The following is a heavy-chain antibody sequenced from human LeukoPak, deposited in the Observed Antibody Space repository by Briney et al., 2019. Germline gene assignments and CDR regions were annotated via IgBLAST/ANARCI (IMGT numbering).Heavy chain of an antibody. Sequence: GGSVRLSCAASGFTFSSYEMNWVRQAPGKGLEWVSHISSGGSTIYHADSVKGRFTISRDNAKKSLYLQMNSLRAEDTAVYYCARGEGYQLLDAFDIWGQGTMVTVSS. D-gene: IGHD2-2*01. CDR2: ISSGGSTI. CDR1: GFTFSSYE. J-gene: IGHJ3*02. V-gene: IGHV3-48*03. CDR3: ARGEGYQLLDAFDI.